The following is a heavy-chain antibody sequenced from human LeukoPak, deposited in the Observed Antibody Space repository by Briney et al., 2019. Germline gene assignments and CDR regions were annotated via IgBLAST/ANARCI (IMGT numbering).Heavy chain of an antibody. V-gene: IGHV3-23*01. D-gene: IGHD4-23*01. CDR2: ISASGGTT. J-gene: IGHJ4*02. Sequence: GGSLRLSCAVSGFTFRTYAMNWIRQAPGEGLEWVAGISASGGTTYYADSVKGRFNISRDNSNNTLYLQMNTLRADDTAVYYCAKRGPQRSYGGNSEDYFDFWGQGTLVTVSS. CDR1: GFTFRTYA. CDR3: AKRGPQRSYGGNSEDYFDF.